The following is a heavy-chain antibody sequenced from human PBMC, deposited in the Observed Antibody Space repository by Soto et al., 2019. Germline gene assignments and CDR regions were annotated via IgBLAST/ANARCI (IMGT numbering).Heavy chain of an antibody. Sequence: RLSCAASGFTLSNYWMTWVRQAPGKGLEWVANINQDGSVKYYVDSVKGRFTISRDDAKNSLYLQMRSLRAEDTAVYYCARAVASAGSYWGQGTQVTVSS. J-gene: IGHJ4*02. CDR3: ARAVASAGSY. V-gene: IGHV3-7*01. CDR2: INQDGSVK. D-gene: IGHD6-13*01. CDR1: GFTLSNYW.